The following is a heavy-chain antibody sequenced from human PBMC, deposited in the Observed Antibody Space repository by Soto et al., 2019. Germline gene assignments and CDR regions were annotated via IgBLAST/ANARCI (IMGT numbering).Heavy chain of an antibody. J-gene: IGHJ5*02. V-gene: IGHV4-4*02. CDR3: ARGGTMVRGVIIRLGWFDP. CDR1: GGSISSSNW. D-gene: IGHD3-10*01. CDR2: IYHSGST. Sequence: TSETLSLTCAVSGGSISSSNWWSWVRQPPGKGLEWIGEIYHSGSTNYNPSLKSRVTISVDKSKNQFSLKLSSVTAADTAVYYCARGGTMVRGVIIRLGWFDPWGQGTLVTVS.